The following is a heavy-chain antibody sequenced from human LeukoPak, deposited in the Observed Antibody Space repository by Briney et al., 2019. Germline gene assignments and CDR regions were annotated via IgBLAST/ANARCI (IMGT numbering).Heavy chain of an antibody. Sequence: GASVKVSCKASGGTFSSYAISWVRQAPGQGLEWMGRIIPILGIANYAQKFQGRVTITADKSTSTAYMELSSLRSEDMAVYYCARGGRYQLLYEGGNDAFDIWGQGTMVTVSS. CDR1: GGTFSSYA. D-gene: IGHD2-2*02. CDR3: ARGGRYQLLYEGGNDAFDI. J-gene: IGHJ3*02. V-gene: IGHV1-69*04. CDR2: IIPILGIA.